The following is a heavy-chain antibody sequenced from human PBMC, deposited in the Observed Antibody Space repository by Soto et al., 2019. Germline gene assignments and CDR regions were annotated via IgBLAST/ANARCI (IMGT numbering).Heavy chain of an antibody. CDR3: ARAREGYCSGGSCYSLGYYYMDV. CDR2: IIPILGIA. J-gene: IGHJ6*03. CDR1: GGTFSSYT. V-gene: IGHV1-69*02. Sequence: QVQLVQSGAEVKKPGSSVKVSCKASGGTFSSYTISWVRQAPGQGLEWMGRIIPILGIANYAQKFQGRVTITADKSTSTAYMELSSLRSEDKAVYYCARAREGYCSGGSCYSLGYYYMDVWGKGTTVTLSS. D-gene: IGHD2-15*01.